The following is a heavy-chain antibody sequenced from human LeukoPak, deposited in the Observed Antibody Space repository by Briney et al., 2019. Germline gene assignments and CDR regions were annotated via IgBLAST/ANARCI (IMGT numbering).Heavy chain of an antibody. J-gene: IGHJ3*02. V-gene: IGHV3-48*04. Sequence: GGSLRLSCAASGFTFSSYSMNWVRQAPGKGLEWVSYISSSSSTIYYADSVKGRFTISRDNAKNSLYLQMNSLRAEDTAVYYCARDGPLLWFGRSRLAFDIWGQGTMVTVSS. CDR3: ARDGPLLWFGRSRLAFDI. D-gene: IGHD3-10*01. CDR2: ISSSSSTI. CDR1: GFTFSSYS.